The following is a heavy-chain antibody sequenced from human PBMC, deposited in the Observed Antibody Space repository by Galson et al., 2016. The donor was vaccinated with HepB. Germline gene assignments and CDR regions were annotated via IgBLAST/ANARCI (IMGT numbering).Heavy chain of an antibody. CDR2: ISGSGGST. D-gene: IGHD2-15*01. Sequence: SLRLSCAASGISVSSYVMTWVRQAPGKGLEWVSAISGSGGSTYYAGFVKGRFTISSDNSKNTLYLQMNSLRAEDTALYYCTNYCGASSCYSGHVYWGQGTLVTVSS. J-gene: IGHJ4*02. CDR3: TNYCGASSCYSGHVY. V-gene: IGHV3-23*01. CDR1: GISVSSYV.